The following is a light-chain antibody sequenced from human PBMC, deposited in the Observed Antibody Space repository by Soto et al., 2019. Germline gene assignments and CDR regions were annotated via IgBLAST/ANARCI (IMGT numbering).Light chain of an antibody. V-gene: IGKV3-11*01. Sequence: EIVLTQSPATLSSFPGDRVTLSCRASQFINTRLAWYQHRPGQALRLLIYRTSIRAAGIPARFRASGSGTDFTLTISSLEPEDFAVYSCQQRSNWPITFGQGTRLEIK. CDR2: RTS. J-gene: IGKJ5*01. CDR1: QFINTR. CDR3: QQRSNWPIT.